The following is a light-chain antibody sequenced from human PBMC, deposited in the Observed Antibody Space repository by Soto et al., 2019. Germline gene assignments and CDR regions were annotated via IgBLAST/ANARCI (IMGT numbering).Light chain of an antibody. CDR3: QQANSFPPT. CDR1: QDISSW. J-gene: IGKJ5*01. V-gene: IGKV1D-12*01. Sequence: DIPMTQSPSSVSASVGDRVTITCRASQDISSWLAWYQQKPGKAPKLLIYAASSLQSGVPSRFSGSGSGTDFTLTINNLQPEDFATYYCQQANSFPPTFGQGTRLEIK. CDR2: AAS.